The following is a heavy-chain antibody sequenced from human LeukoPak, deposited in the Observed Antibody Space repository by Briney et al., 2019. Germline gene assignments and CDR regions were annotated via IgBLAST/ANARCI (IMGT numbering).Heavy chain of an antibody. CDR1: GGSFSGYY. V-gene: IGHV4-34*01. Sequence: SETLSLTCAVYGGSFSGYYWSWIRQPPGKGLEWIGEINHSGSTNYNPSLKSRVTISVDTSKNQFSLKLSSVTAADTAVYYCARSYYYDSSDWDYWGQGTLVTVSS. J-gene: IGHJ4*02. CDR2: INHSGST. CDR3: ARSYYYDSSDWDY. D-gene: IGHD3-22*01.